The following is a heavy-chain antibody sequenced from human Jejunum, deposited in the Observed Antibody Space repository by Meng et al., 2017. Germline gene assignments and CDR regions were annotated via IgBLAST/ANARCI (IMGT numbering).Heavy chain of an antibody. V-gene: IGHV4-31*03. J-gene: IGHJ4*02. D-gene: IGHD6-13*01. Sequence: SETLSLTCTVSGASIRSGSSYWGWIRQHPGKGLEWIGYIYYSGSTYYNPSLESRVTISVDMSKNQFSLDLKSVTAADTAVYYCAREIATDTRWFDYWGQGTVVTVSS. CDR1: GASIRSGSSY. CDR2: IYYSGST. CDR3: AREIATDTRWFDY.